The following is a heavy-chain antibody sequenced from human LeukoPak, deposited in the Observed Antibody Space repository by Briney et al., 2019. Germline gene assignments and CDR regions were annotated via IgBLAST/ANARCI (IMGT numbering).Heavy chain of an antibody. J-gene: IGHJ5*02. Sequence: SETLSLTCTVSGGSISSSSYYWGWIRQPPGKGLEWIGSIYYSGSTYYNPSLKSRVTIFVDTSKNQFSLKLSSVTAADTAVYYCASDSTGTNWFDPWGQGTLVTVSS. D-gene: IGHD4-11*01. CDR2: IYYSGST. CDR3: ASDSTGTNWFDP. CDR1: GGSISSSSYY. V-gene: IGHV4-39*01.